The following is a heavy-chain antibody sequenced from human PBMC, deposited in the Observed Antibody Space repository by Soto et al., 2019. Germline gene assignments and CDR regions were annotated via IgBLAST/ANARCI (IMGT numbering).Heavy chain of an antibody. CDR3: ASQLELPNPLDY. J-gene: IGHJ4*02. CDR2: IIPILGIA. CDR1: GGTFSSYT. D-gene: IGHD1-1*01. V-gene: IGHV1-69*02. Sequence: QVQLVQSGAEVKKPGSSVKVSCKASGGTFSSYTISWVRQAPGQGLEWMGRIIPILGIANYAQKFQGRVTITADKSTSTAYMELSSLRSEDTAAYYCASQLELPNPLDYWGQGTLVTVSS.